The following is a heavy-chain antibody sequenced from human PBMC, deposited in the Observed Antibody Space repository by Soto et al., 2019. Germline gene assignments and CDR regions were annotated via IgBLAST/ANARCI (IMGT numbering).Heavy chain of an antibody. CDR3: ASMRLYCSGGSCYSGRQRYFQH. J-gene: IGHJ1*01. V-gene: IGHV1-3*01. Sequence: ASVKVSCKASGYTFTSYAMHWVRQAPGQRLEWMGWINAGNGNTKYSQKFQGRVTITRDTSASTAYMELSSLRSEDTAVYNCASMRLYCSGGSCYSGRQRYFQHWGQGTLVTVSS. CDR2: INAGNGNT. D-gene: IGHD2-15*01. CDR1: GYTFTSYA.